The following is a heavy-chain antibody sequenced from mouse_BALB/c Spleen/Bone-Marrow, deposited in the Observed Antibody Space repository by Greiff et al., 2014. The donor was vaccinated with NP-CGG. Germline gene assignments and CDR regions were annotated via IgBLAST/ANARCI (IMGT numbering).Heavy chain of an antibody. CDR2: IRSKSNNYAT. J-gene: IGHJ3*01. D-gene: IGHD2-4*01. V-gene: IGHV10-1*02. Sequence: VQLQQSGGGLVQPKGSLKLSCAASGFTFNTYAMNWVRQAPGKGLEWVARIRSKSNNYATYYADSVKDRFTISRDDSQSMLYLQMNNLKTEDTAMYYCVRQNYDYAWFAYWGQGTPVTVSA. CDR1: GFTFNTYA. CDR3: VRQNYDYAWFAY.